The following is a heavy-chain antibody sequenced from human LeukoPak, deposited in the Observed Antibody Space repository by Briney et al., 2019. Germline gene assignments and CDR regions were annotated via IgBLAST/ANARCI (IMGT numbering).Heavy chain of an antibody. CDR1: GFTFSSYA. D-gene: IGHD3-22*01. CDR2: ISGSGGAT. J-gene: IGHJ3*02. Sequence: PGGSLRLSCAASGFTFSSYAMSWVRQAPGKGLDWVSAISGSGGATYYADSVKGRFTISRDNSKNTLYLQMNSLRAADTAVYYCARDYYDSSGYYFGAFDIWGQGTMVTVSS. V-gene: IGHV3-23*01. CDR3: ARDYYDSSGYYFGAFDI.